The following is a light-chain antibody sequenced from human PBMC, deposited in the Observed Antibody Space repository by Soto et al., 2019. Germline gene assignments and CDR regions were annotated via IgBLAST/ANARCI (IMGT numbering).Light chain of an antibody. V-gene: IGKV4-1*01. CDR3: QQYYSSRT. Sequence: DIVMTQSPDSLAVSLGERATINCRSSQIVLYSSKNKNYLAWYQQKSGQPPKLLIYWASTRESGVPDRFSGSGSGTDFTLTISSLQAEDVAVYYCQQYYSSRTFGQGTKVDI. CDR2: WAS. CDR1: QIVLYSSKNKNY. J-gene: IGKJ1*01.